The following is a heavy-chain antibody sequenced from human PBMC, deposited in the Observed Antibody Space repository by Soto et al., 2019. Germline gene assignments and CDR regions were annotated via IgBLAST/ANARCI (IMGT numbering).Heavy chain of an antibody. J-gene: IGHJ4*02. D-gene: IGHD5-12*01. Sequence: QVQLVESGGGVVQPGRSLRLSCAASGFTFSSYGMHWVRQAPGKGLEWVAVISYDGSNKYYADSVKGRFTISRDNSKNTLYLQMNSLRAEDTAVYYCAKARDGYNPIYYWGQGTLVTVSS. V-gene: IGHV3-30*18. CDR3: AKARDGYNPIYY. CDR2: ISYDGSNK. CDR1: GFTFSSYG.